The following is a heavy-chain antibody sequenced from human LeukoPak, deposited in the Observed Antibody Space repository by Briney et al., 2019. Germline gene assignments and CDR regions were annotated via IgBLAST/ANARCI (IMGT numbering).Heavy chain of an antibody. CDR1: GFTFSSYA. V-gene: IGHV3-23*01. Sequence: GGSLRLSCAASGFTFSSYAMSWVRQAPGKGLEWVSAISGSGGSTYYADSVKGRFTISRDNSKNTLYLQMNSLRAEDTAVYYCAKDRIVVVPAAIPFDHWGQGTLVTVSS. D-gene: IGHD2-2*02. J-gene: IGHJ4*02. CDR2: ISGSGGST. CDR3: AKDRIVVVPAAIPFDH.